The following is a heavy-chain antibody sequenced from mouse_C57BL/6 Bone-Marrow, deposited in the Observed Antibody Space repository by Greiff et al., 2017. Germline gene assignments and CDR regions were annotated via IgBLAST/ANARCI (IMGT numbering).Heavy chain of an antibody. D-gene: IGHD2-1*01. J-gene: IGHJ3*01. CDR2: ISNLAYSI. CDR3: ARIYYGNQAWFAY. CDR1: GFTFSDYG. V-gene: IGHV5-15*01. Sequence: EVMLVESGGGLVQPGGSLKLSCAASGFTFSDYGMAWVRQAPRKGPEWVAFISNLAYSIYYADTVTGRFTISRENAKNTLYLEMSSLRSEYTAMYDCARIYYGNQAWFAYWCQGTLVTVSA.